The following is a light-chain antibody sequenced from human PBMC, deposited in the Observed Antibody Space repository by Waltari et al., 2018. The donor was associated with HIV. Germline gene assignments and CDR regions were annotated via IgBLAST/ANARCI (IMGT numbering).Light chain of an antibody. J-gene: IGLJ2*01. V-gene: IGLV2-14*03. Sequence: QSAPTQPASVSGSPGQSITISSHNMADLTYVPWYQQYPGKAPKLPIYEISNRPSGISSRFSGSKSGDTASLTISGLQADDEADYFCTKYTSTNVLILFGGGTKVTVL. CDR1: HNMADLTY. CDR3: TKYTSTNVLIL. CDR2: EIS.